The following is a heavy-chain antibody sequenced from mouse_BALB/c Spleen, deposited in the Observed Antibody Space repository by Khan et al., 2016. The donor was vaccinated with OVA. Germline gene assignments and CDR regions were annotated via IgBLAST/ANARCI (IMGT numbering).Heavy chain of an antibody. CDR1: GYSITSDYA. D-gene: IGHD2-3*01. CDR3: ARDGSRYNYAMDY. Sequence: EVKLLESGPGLVKPSQSLSLTCPVTGYSITSDYAWNWIRQFPGNKLEWMGYISYSGRTNYNPSLKSRIFITRDTSKNQFFLQLNSVTSEDTATYYCARDGSRYNYAMDYWGQGTAVTVSS. J-gene: IGHJ4*01. CDR2: ISYSGRT. V-gene: IGHV3-2*02.